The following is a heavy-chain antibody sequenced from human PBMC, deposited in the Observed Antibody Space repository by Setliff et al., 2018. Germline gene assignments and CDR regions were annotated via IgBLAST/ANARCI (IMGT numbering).Heavy chain of an antibody. Sequence: ASVKVSCKASGYTFSANAIHWVRQAPGQRLEWMGFIYTDNGNTKYSKNFQDRVAITRDTSASTAYMELSSLTSEDTAVCFCARGSRGFDYWGQGALVTVSS. CDR2: IYTDNGNT. V-gene: IGHV1-3*04. CDR1: GYTFSANA. J-gene: IGHJ4*02. CDR3: ARGSRGFDY.